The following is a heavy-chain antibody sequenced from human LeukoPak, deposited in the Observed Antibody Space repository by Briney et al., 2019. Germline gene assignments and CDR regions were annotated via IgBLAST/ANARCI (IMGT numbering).Heavy chain of an antibody. Sequence: ASVKVSCKASGYTFTGYYMHWVRQAPGQGLEWMGWINPNSGGTNYAQKFQGRVTMTRDTSISTAYMELSRLRSDDTAVYYCARAGSSLYCGSTSCYPWGNDYYYMDVWGKGTTVTVSS. CDR2: INPNSGGT. CDR1: GYTFTGYY. CDR3: ARAGSSLYCGSTSCYPWGNDYYYMDV. D-gene: IGHD2-2*01. J-gene: IGHJ6*03. V-gene: IGHV1-2*02.